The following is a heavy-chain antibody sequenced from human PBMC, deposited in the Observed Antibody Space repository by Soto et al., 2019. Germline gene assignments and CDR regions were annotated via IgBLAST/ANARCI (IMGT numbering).Heavy chain of an antibody. Sequence: PSETLSLTCTASGGSISSYYWSWIRQPPGKGLEWIGYIYYSGSTNYNPSLKSRVTISVDTSKNQFSLKLSSVTAADTAVYYCARGILGAARGWFDPWGQGTLVTVSS. CDR1: GGSISSYY. V-gene: IGHV4-59*01. J-gene: IGHJ5*02. D-gene: IGHD3-16*01. CDR2: IYYSGST. CDR3: ARGILGAARGWFDP.